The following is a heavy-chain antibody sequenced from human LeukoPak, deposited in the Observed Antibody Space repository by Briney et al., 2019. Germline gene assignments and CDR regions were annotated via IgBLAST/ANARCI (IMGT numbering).Heavy chain of an antibody. V-gene: IGHV3-23*01. Sequence: GGSLRLSCAASGLTFSRYGMGWVRQAPGKGLQWVSTISNSGAAAYYADSVKGRFTISRDNSKNTLYLQMNSLRVDDTAVYFLAEGTGVPQFYYFWRRGTLDSVSS. D-gene: IGHD3-16*01. CDR3: AEGTGVPQFYYF. CDR2: ISNSGAAA. CDR1: GLTFSRYG. J-gene: IGHJ4*02.